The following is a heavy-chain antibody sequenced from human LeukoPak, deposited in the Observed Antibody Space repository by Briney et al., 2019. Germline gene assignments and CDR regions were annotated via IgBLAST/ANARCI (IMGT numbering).Heavy chain of an antibody. J-gene: IGHJ4*02. Sequence: VASVKVSCKASGGTFSSYAISWVRQAPGQGLEWMGWMNPNSGNTGYAQKFQGRVTMTRNTSISTAYMELSSLRSEDTAVYYCARGEIAVAGTDYWGQGTLVTVSS. V-gene: IGHV1-8*02. CDR2: MNPNSGNT. CDR1: GGTFSSYA. CDR3: ARGEIAVAGTDY. D-gene: IGHD6-19*01.